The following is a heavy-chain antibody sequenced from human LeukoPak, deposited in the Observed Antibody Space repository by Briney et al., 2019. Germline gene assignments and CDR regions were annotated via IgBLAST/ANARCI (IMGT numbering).Heavy chain of an antibody. Sequence: GGSLRLSCAASGFTFSDYYMSWIRQAPGKGLEWVSYISSSGSTIYYADSVKGRFTISRDNAKNSLYLQMNSLRAEDTAVHYCAREHGYSSSWYGGYYYYYYMDVWGKGTTVTVSS. J-gene: IGHJ6*03. V-gene: IGHV3-11*01. D-gene: IGHD6-13*01. CDR2: ISSSGSTI. CDR3: AREHGYSSSWYGGYYYYYYMDV. CDR1: GFTFSDYY.